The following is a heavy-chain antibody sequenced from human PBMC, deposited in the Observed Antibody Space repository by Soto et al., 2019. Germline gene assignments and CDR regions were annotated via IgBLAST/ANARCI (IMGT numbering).Heavy chain of an antibody. J-gene: IGHJ4*02. CDR1: GFIFSSHD. CDR3: ARDRTYTSDYFHFFDH. D-gene: IGHD4-17*01. V-gene: IGHV3-48*02. CDR2: ISSSGTI. Sequence: EVHLVESGGGLIQPGGSLRLSCEASGFIFSSHDMDWVRQAPGKGLEWVAYISSSGTIQYADSVKGRFTISIDDAKNLLHLQMNSLRDEDTAVYYCARDRTYTSDYFHFFDHWGQGTLVTVSS.